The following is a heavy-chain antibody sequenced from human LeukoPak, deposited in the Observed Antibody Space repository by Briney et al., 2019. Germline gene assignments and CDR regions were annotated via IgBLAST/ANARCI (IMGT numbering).Heavy chain of an antibody. Sequence: PGGSLRLSCTASGFTFSNHGMHWVRQAPGKGLEWVAFIRYDGITKYYADSVKHRFTISRDNTKNLLYLEMNGLRAEDTAMYFCVRDVGAVRGEVYFDYWGQGTLVTVSS. D-gene: IGHD3-10*01. CDR3: VRDVGAVRGEVYFDY. V-gene: IGHV3-30*02. CDR2: IRYDGITK. CDR1: GFTFSNHG. J-gene: IGHJ4*02.